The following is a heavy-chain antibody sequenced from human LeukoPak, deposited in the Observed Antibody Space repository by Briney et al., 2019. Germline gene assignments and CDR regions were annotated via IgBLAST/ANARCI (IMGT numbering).Heavy chain of an antibody. V-gene: IGHV1-69*08. J-gene: IGHJ6*02. Sequence: ASVKVFKQASGGTFSSYTIIWVRQAHGKELEWMGRIIPILGRANYAQKFQGRVTITADKSTSTAYMELSSLRSEDTAVYYCARGYGDYGMDVWGQGTTVTVSS. CDR1: GGTFSSYT. CDR3: ARGYGDYGMDV. CDR2: IIPILGRA. D-gene: IGHD4-17*01.